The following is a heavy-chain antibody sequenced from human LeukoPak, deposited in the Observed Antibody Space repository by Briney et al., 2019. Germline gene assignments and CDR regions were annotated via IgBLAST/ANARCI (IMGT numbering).Heavy chain of an antibody. J-gene: IGHJ4*02. CDR3: ARGGGSWVYYDH. CDR1: GYSFTGYY. CDR2: IDSNSGGT. Sequence: GASVKVSCKASGYSFTGYYIHWIRQAPGQGLECLGWIDSNSGGTTYAQKFQGRVTMTRDTSITTVYMELSRLTSDDTAVYYCARGGGSWVYYDHWGQGTLDTVSS. V-gene: IGHV1-2*02. D-gene: IGHD1-26*01.